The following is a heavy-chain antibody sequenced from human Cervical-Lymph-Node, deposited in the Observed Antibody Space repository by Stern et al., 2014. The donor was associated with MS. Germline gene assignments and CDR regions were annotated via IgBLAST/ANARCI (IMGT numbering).Heavy chain of an antibody. D-gene: IGHD5-12*01. CDR3: ASVSGYETFY. CDR1: GFTFSSYA. Sequence: DQLVESGGGVVQPGRSLRLSCAASGFTFSSYAMHWVRQAPGKGLEWVAVISYDGSNKYYADSVKGRFTISRDNSKNTLYLQMNSLRAEDTAVYYCASVSGYETFYWGQGTLVTVSS. J-gene: IGHJ4*02. CDR2: ISYDGSNK. V-gene: IGHV3-30*01.